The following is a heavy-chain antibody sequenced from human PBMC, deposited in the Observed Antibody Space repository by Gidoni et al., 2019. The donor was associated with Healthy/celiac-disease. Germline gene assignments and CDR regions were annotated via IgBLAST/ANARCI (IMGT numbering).Heavy chain of an antibody. V-gene: IGHV3-7*01. D-gene: IGHD3-22*01. J-gene: IGHJ4*02. CDR2: IKQDGSEK. CDR3: ASSPDDSSGYYYFDY. Sequence: EVQLVESGGGLVQPGGSLRLSCAASGFTFSSYWMSWVRQAPGKGLEWVANIKQDGSEKYYVDSVKGRFTISRDNAKNSLYLQMNSLRAEDTAVYYCASSPDDSSGYYYFDYWGQGTLVTVSS. CDR1: GFTFSSYW.